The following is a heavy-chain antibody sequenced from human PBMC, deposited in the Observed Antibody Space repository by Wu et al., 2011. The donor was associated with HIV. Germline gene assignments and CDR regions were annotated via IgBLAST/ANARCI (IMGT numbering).Heavy chain of an antibody. CDR1: GYSLTDYD. CDR2: MNPNSGNT. J-gene: IGHJ3*02. V-gene: IGHV1-8*02. CDR3: ARARIGRRAFDI. Sequence: QVQLVQSGAEVKRPGVSVKVSCEASGYSLTDYDITWVRQATGQGLEWMGWMNPNSGNTGYAQSFQGRVTLTRDTSISTAYMELSSLRSEDTAVYYCARARIGRRAFDIWGQGTMVTVSS. D-gene: IGHD1-26*01.